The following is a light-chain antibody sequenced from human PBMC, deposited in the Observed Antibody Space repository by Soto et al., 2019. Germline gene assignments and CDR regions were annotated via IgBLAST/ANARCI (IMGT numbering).Light chain of an antibody. CDR1: QAISVS. Sequence: IQMTQSPSTLSASVGDTVTISCRASQAISVSLAWYRQKPGKAPNLLIYDASTVQEGVPRRFSGSGSGTEFPRTVTRLQPDDFATYFCQQYEKYSTFGPGTKVDVK. V-gene: IGKV1-5*01. CDR3: QQYEKYST. CDR2: DAS. J-gene: IGKJ3*01.